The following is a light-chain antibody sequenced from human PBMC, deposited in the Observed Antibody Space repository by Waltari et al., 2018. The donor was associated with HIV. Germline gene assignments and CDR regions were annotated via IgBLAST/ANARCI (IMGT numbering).Light chain of an antibody. Sequence: QSVLTQTPSASGTPGHRVIVSCSGSSSHIGSNTVNWYQQLPGAAPRLLIHSLDQRPSGVPDRFSGSKSGASASLAISGLQSEDEADYYCAAWDDSLNAYVFGGGTKVTVL. J-gene: IGLJ1*01. CDR1: SSHIGSNT. CDR3: AAWDDSLNAYV. CDR2: SLD. V-gene: IGLV1-44*01.